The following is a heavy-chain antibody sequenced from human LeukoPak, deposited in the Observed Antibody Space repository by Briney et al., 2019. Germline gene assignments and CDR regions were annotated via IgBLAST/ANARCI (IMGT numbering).Heavy chain of an antibody. Sequence: GSLRLSCAASGFTFSSYAMHWVRQAPGKGLEYVSAISSNGGSTYYATSVKGRFTISRDNSKNTLHLQMGSLRAEDMAVYYCARGGPMYSSGWYRYYYYGMDVWGQGTTVTVSS. CDR2: ISSNGGST. CDR1: GFTFSSYA. D-gene: IGHD6-19*01. J-gene: IGHJ6*02. V-gene: IGHV3-64*01. CDR3: ARGGPMYSSGWYRYYYYGMDV.